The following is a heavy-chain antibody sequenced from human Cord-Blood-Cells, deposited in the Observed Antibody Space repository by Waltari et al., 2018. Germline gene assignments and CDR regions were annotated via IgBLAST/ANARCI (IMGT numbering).Heavy chain of an antibody. CDR2: INHRGST. V-gene: IGHV4-34*01. J-gene: IGHJ4*02. CDR3: ARDIMGYDILTGYYNDY. Sequence: QVQLQQWGAGLLKPSETLSLTCAVYGGSFSGYYWSWIRQPPGKGLEWIGEINHRGSTNYNPSLKSRVTISVDTSKNQFSLKLSSVTAADTAVYYCARDIMGYDILTGYYNDYWGQGTLVTVSS. D-gene: IGHD3-9*01. CDR1: GGSFSGYY.